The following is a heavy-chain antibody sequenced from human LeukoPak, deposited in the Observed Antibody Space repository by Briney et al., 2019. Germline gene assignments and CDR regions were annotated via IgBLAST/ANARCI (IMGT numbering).Heavy chain of an antibody. CDR1: GFTFSSYS. Sequence: PGGSLRLSCAASGFTFSSYSMNWVRQAPGKGLEWVSSISSSSSYIYYADSVKGRFTISRDNAKNSLYLQMNSLRAEDTAVYYCAREWSGLPQSSPVYYYYGMDVWGQGTTVTVSS. CDR2: ISSSSSYI. CDR3: AREWSGLPQSSPVYYYYGMDV. V-gene: IGHV3-21*01. D-gene: IGHD3-10*02. J-gene: IGHJ6*02.